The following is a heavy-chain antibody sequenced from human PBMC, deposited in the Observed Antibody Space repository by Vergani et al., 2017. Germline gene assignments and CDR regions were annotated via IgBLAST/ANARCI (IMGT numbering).Heavy chain of an antibody. V-gene: IGHV3-73*02. CDR2: IRDKAYNYAT. J-gene: IGHJ6*04. D-gene: IGHD3/OR15-3a*01. CDR3: FYDFWAGYDSGDV. Sequence: EVHLVESGGGLVQPGESLKLSCATSGLTFSDSAIHWVRQTSGKWLEWIGRIRDKAYNYATVYAVSVKGRFTISRDYSKKTAYLQMNGLTTEDTAVYYCFYDFWAGYDSGDVWGKGTTVTVSS. CDR1: GLTFSDSA.